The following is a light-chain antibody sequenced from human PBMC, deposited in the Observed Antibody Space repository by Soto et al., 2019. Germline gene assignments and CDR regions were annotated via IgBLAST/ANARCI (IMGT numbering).Light chain of an antibody. CDR2: DNN. J-gene: IGLJ2*01. CDR3: GTWDSGLLL. CDR1: SSNIGNNY. Sequence: QSVLTQPPSVSAAPGHTVTISCSGSSSNIGNNYVSWYQQLPGTAPQLLIYDNNKRPSGIPDRFSGSKSGTSATLGITGLQTGDEADYYCGTWDSGLLLFGGGTKLTVL. V-gene: IGLV1-51*01.